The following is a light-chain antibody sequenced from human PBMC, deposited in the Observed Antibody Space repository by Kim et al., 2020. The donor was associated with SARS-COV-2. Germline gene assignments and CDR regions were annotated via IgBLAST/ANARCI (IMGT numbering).Light chain of an antibody. CDR3: SSYTSSSIWV. J-gene: IGLJ3*02. Sequence: SALTQPASVSGSPGQSITISCTGTSSDVGGYNYVSWYQQHPGKAPKLMIYDVSNRPSGVSNRFSGSKSGNTASLTISGLQAEDEADYYCSSYTSSSIWVFGGGTQLTVL. CDR1: SSDVGGYNY. CDR2: DVS. V-gene: IGLV2-14*03.